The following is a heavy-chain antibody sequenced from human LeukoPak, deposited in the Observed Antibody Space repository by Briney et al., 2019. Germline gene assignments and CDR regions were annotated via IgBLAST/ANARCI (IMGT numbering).Heavy chain of an antibody. CDR3: AELGITMIGGV. J-gene: IGHJ6*04. CDR2: ISTSGNSI. Sequence: GGSLRLSCAASGFMFRDYEMNWVRQAPGKGLQWISYISTSGNSIYYADSVKGRFTISRDNAKNSLYLQMNSLRAEDTAVYYCAELGITMIGGVWGKGTTVTISS. CDR1: GFMFRDYE. V-gene: IGHV3-48*03. D-gene: IGHD3-10*02.